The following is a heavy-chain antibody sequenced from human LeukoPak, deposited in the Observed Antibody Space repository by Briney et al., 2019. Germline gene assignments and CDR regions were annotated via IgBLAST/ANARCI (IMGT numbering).Heavy chain of an antibody. Sequence: SVKVPCKASGGTFSSYAISWVRQAPGQGLEWMGGIIPIFGTANYAQKFQGRVTITTDESTSTAYMELSSLRSEDTAVYYCTRGNSGYEWGFDYWGQGTLVTVSS. J-gene: IGHJ4*02. CDR2: IIPIFGTA. CDR1: GGTFSSYA. D-gene: IGHD5-12*01. CDR3: TRGNSGYEWGFDY. V-gene: IGHV1-69*05.